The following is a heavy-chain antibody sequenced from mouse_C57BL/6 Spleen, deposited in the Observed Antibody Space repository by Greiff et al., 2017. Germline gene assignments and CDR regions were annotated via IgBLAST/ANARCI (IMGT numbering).Heavy chain of an antibody. D-gene: IGHD2-3*01. J-gene: IGHJ4*01. Sequence: VQLQQSGPVLVKPGASVKMSCKASGYTFTDYYMNWVKQSHGKSLEWIGVINPYNGGTSYNQKFKGKATLTVDKSSSTAYMELNSLTSEDSAVYYCARRGDGYYGDAMDYWGQGTSVTVSS. CDR1: GYTFTDYY. V-gene: IGHV1-19*01. CDR2: INPYNGGT. CDR3: ARRGDGYYGDAMDY.